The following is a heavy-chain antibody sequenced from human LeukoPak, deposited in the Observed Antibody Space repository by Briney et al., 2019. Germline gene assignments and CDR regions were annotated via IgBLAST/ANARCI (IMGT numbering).Heavy chain of an antibody. D-gene: IGHD6-13*01. CDR3: ARRSIPAEGSFDP. J-gene: IGHJ5*02. CDR1: GGSFSSDNYY. CDR2: ISYRGST. Sequence: SETLSLTCAVSGGSFSSDNYYWNWIRQPPGKGLEWIGRISYRGSTFYNPSLKSRVTISVDTSMNQFSLELTSVTAADTAVYYCARRSIPAEGSFDPWGQGTLVTVSS. V-gene: IGHV4-39*01.